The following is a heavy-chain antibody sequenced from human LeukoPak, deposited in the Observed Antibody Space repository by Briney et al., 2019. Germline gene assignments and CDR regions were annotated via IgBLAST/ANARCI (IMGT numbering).Heavy chain of an antibody. Sequence: PGGSPRLSCAASGFTFSDYYMSWLRQAPGQGLEWVSYISSSGSTIYYADSVKGRFTISRDNAKNSLYLQMNSLRAEDTAVYYCARDAPAAPYYYYYYYMDVWGKGTTVTVSS. J-gene: IGHJ6*03. CDR2: ISSSGSTI. D-gene: IGHD2-2*01. V-gene: IGHV3-11*01. CDR1: GFTFSDYY. CDR3: ARDAPAAPYYYYYYYMDV.